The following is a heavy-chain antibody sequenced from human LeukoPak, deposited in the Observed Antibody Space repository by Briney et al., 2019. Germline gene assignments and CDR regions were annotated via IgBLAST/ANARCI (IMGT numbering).Heavy chain of an antibody. CDR3: ARHPPRHPMRGGPYKDWFDP. V-gene: IGHV4-59*08. CDR1: GGSISSYY. Sequence: SETLSLTCTVSGGSISSYYWSWIRQPPGKGLEWIGYIYYSGSTNYNPSLKSRVTISVDTSKNLFSLKLSSVTAADTAVYYCARHPPRHPMRGGPYKDWFDPWGQGTLVTVSS. D-gene: IGHD3-16*01. J-gene: IGHJ5*02. CDR2: IYYSGST.